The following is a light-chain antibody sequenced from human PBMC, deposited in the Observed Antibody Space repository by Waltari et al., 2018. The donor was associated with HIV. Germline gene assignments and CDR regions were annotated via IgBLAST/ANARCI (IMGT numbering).Light chain of an antibody. V-gene: IGLV2-8*01. CDR2: AVS. Sequence: QSALTQPPSASGSPGQSVTISCTGTSSDVGGYNYVSWYQQHPGKAPKLMIYAVSRRPAGVPDRFSGSKPGNTASLTVSVLQAEDEAEYYCSSYAGSNNVIFGGGTKLTVL. CDR1: SSDVGGYNY. CDR3: SSYAGSNNVI. J-gene: IGLJ2*01.